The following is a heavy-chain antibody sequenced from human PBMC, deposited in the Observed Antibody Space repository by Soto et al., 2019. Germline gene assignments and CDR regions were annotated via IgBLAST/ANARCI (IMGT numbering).Heavy chain of an antibody. D-gene: IGHD3-22*01. V-gene: IGHV4-59*11. CDR2: IFYSGTS. CDR3: ARTISGYYFDS. Sequence: SETLSLTCFVSGGAISYHYWSWIRQTPEKGLEWIGYIFYSGTSQYNPSLASRVTMSVDSSKNQFSLKLSSVTTTDTAVYYCARTISGYYFDSWGQGTLVTVSS. CDR1: GGAISYHY. J-gene: IGHJ4*02.